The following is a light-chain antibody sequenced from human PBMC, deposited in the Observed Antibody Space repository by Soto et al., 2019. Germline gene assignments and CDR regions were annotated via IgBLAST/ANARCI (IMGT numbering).Light chain of an antibody. J-gene: IGKJ5*01. V-gene: IGKV3-11*01. CDR3: QQRSNWPIT. CDR1: QSVSSY. Sequence: IVLPQSPATLSLSPGERATLSCRASQSVSSYLAWYQQKPGQAPRLLIYDASNRATGIPARFSGSGSGTDFTLTISSLEPEDFAVYYCQQRSNWPITFGQGTRLEN. CDR2: DAS.